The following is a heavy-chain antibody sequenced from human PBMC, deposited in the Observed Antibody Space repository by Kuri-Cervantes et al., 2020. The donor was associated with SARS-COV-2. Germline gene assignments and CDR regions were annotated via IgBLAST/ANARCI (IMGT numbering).Heavy chain of an antibody. V-gene: IGHV4-34*01. D-gene: IGHD5-24*01. CDR3: ARGRTSRWLQDYYYYYGMDV. J-gene: IGHJ6*02. Sequence: SETLSLTCTVSGGSISSYYWNWIRQPPGKGLEWIGEISDSESTNYNPSLKSRVTISLDTSKNQFSLKLSSVTAADTAVYYCARGRTSRWLQDYYYYYGMDVWGQGTTVTVSS. CDR1: GGSISSYY. CDR2: ISDSEST.